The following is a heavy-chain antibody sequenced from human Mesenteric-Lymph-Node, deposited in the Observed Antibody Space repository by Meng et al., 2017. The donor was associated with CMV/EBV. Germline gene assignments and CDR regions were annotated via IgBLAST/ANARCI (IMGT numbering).Heavy chain of an antibody. CDR2: IRSKAYGGTT. V-gene: IGHV3-49*04. Sequence: GGSLRLSCTASGFTFGDYAMSWVRQAPGKGLEWVGFIRSKAYGGTTEYAASVKGRFTISRDDSKSIAYLQMNSLKTEDTAVYYCTRGHYCGGDCYSVDYWGQGTLVTVSS. J-gene: IGHJ4*02. CDR1: GFTFGDYA. D-gene: IGHD2-21*01. CDR3: TRGHYCGGDCYSVDY.